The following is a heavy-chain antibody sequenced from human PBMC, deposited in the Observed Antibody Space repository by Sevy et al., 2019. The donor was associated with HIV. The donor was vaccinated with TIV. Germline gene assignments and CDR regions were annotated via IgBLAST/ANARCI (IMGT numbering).Heavy chain of an antibody. Sequence: GGSLRLSCAASGLSFTTNGMSWVRQAPGKGLEWVAGITSGGATYYADSVKGRFTVSRDNSKNTLYLQLNSLRADDTAVFYCAGGDTPMITDLDYWGQGTLVTVSS. CDR1: GLSFTTNG. D-gene: IGHD3-16*01. CDR3: AGGDTPMITDLDY. CDR2: ITSGGAT. J-gene: IGHJ4*02. V-gene: IGHV3-23*01.